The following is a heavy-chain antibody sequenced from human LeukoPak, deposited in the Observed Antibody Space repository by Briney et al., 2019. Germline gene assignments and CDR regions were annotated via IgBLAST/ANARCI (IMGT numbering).Heavy chain of an antibody. D-gene: IGHD6-13*01. J-gene: IGHJ5*02. CDR2: INSDGSST. CDR3: AILTGIAAAA. V-gene: IGHV3-74*01. CDR1: GFTFSSYW. Sequence: GGSLRLSCAASGFTFSSYWMHWVRQAPGKGLVWVSRINSDGSSTRYADSVKGRFTISRDNAKNTLYPQMNSLRAEDTAMYYCAILTGIAAAAWGQGTLVTVSS.